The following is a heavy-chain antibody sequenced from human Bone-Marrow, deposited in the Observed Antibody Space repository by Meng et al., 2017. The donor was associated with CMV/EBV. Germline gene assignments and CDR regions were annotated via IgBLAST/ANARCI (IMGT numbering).Heavy chain of an antibody. CDR1: GYSFTSYW. CDR3: ARGPLDIVVVPAVPPYYFGH. CDR2: IYPGDSDT. Sequence: GESLKISCKGSGYSFTSYWIGWVRQMPGKGLEWMGIIYPGDSDTRYSPSFQGQVTISADKSISTAYLQWSSLKASDTASYYCARGPLDIVVVPAVPPYYFGHWGQGTLVTV. V-gene: IGHV5-51*01. J-gene: IGHJ4*02. D-gene: IGHD2-2*01.